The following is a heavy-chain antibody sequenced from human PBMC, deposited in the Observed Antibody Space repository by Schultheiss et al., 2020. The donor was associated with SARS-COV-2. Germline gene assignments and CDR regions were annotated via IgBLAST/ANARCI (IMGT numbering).Heavy chain of an antibody. D-gene: IGHD4-17*01. CDR2: INSDGSST. J-gene: IGHJ4*02. CDR3: AREGDFGYYFDY. V-gene: IGHV3-74*01. CDR1: GFTFSSYW. Sequence: GGSLRLSCAASGFTFSSYWMHWVRQAPGKGLLWVSRINSDGSSTSYADSVKGRFTISRDNAKNTLYLQMNSLKTEDTAVYYCAREGDFGYYFDYWGQGTLVTVSS.